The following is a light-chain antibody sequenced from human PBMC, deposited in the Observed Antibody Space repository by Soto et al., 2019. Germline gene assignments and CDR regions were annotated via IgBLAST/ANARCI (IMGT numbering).Light chain of an antibody. CDR1: SSDVGGYNY. CDR3: SSYTSSSTPCV. Sequence: QSALTQPASVSGSPGQSITISCTGTSSDVGGYNYVSWYQQHPGKAPKLMIYEVSNRPSGVSNRFSGSKSGNTASLTISGLLAEDEDDYYCSSYTSSSTPCVFGTGTKVTVL. CDR2: EVS. J-gene: IGLJ1*01. V-gene: IGLV2-14*01.